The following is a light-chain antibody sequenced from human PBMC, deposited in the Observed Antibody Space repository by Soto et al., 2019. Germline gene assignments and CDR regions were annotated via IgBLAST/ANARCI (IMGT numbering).Light chain of an antibody. V-gene: IGKV1-39*01. J-gene: IGKJ1*01. CDR3: QQSYSSPPT. Sequence: DIQLTQSPSSLSASEGDRVTLTCQASQDITNSLNWYQQKPGKAPKLLIYDASNLETGVPSRFSGSRSGPDFTLTISSLQPEDFATYYCQQSYSSPPTFGQGTKVDI. CDR1: QDITNS. CDR2: DAS.